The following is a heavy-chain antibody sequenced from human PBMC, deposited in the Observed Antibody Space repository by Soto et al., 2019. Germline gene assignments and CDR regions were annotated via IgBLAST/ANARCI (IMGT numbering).Heavy chain of an antibody. CDR3: ARDRSISDCSGGSCYSGDFDY. J-gene: IGHJ4*02. V-gene: IGHV1-69*12. D-gene: IGHD2-15*01. Sequence: QVQLVQSGAEVKKPGSSVKVSCKASGGTFSSYAISWVRQAPGQGLEWMGGIIPIFGTANYAQKFQGRVTITADESTSTAYMELSSLRSEDTAVYYCARDRSISDCSGGSCYSGDFDYWGQGTLVTVSS. CDR1: GGTFSSYA. CDR2: IIPIFGTA.